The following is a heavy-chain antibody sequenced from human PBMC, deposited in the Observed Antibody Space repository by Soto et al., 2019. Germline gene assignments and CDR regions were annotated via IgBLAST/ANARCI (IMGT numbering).Heavy chain of an antibody. J-gene: IGHJ6*02. CDR3: ASFYYGSGSYRLNYYYYGMDV. V-gene: IGHV1-69*06. Sequence: QVQLVQSGAEVKKPGSSVKVSCKASGGTFSSYAISWVRQAPGQGLEWMGGIIPIFGTANYAQKFQGRVTITADKSTSTADIELSSLRSEDTAVYYCASFYYGSGSYRLNYYYYGMDVWGQGTTVTVSS. D-gene: IGHD3-10*01. CDR2: IIPIFGTA. CDR1: GGTFSSYA.